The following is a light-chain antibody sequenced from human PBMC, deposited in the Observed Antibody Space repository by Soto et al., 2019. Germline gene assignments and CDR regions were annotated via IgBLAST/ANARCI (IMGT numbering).Light chain of an antibody. J-gene: IGLJ3*02. Sequence: QSVLTQPPSVSAAPGQKVTISCSGSTSNIGNNYVSWYQQVPGTAPKLLIYDNNKRPSGIPDRFSGSKSGTSATLGITGLQTGDEADYYCGTWDNSLSAGMFGGGTKLTVL. V-gene: IGLV1-51*01. CDR3: GTWDNSLSAGM. CDR2: DNN. CDR1: TSNIGNNY.